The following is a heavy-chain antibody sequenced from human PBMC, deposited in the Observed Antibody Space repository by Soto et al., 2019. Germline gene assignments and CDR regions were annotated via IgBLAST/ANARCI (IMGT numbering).Heavy chain of an antibody. CDR2: INQDGSEK. V-gene: IGHV3-7*01. CDR3: SRSLDS. Sequence: GALRLSCAASGFTFSTYWMDWVRQTPGKGLEWVANINQDGSEKNYVDSVKGRFTIYRDNAKNSLYLQMSSLTAEDSALYYCSRSLDSWGQGTLVTVSS. CDR1: GFTFSTYW. J-gene: IGHJ4*02.